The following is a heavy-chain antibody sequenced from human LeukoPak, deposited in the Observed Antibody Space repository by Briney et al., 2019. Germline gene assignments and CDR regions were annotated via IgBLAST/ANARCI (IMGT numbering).Heavy chain of an antibody. V-gene: IGHV1-2*02. D-gene: IGHD1-1*01. Sequence: GASVKVSCKASGYTFSGYYIHWVRQAPGQGLEWMGWIHPTNGGTDFAQKFKGRVIMTRDTSISTAYMELSRLSPNDTAVYYCARGSGVIGTTLRPWGYYYGMDVWGQGTSATVSS. J-gene: IGHJ6*02. CDR3: ARGSGVIGTTLRPWGYYYGMDV. CDR2: IHPTNGGT. CDR1: GYTFSGYY.